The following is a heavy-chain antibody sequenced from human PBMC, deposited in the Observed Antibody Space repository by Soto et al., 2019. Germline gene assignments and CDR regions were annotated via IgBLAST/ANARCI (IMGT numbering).Heavy chain of an antibody. Sequence: SETLSLTCAVYGGSFSGYYWSWIRQPPGKGLEWIGEINHSGSTNYNPSLKSRVTISVDTSKNQFSLKLSSVTAADTAVYYCARGRFPSGWYGKRFDYWGQGTLVTVSS. J-gene: IGHJ4*02. D-gene: IGHD6-19*01. V-gene: IGHV4-34*01. CDR3: ARGRFPSGWYGKRFDY. CDR2: INHSGST. CDR1: GGSFSGYY.